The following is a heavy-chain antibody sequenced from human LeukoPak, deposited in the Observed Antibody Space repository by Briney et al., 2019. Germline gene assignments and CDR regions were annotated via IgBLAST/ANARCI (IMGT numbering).Heavy chain of an antibody. D-gene: IGHD6-19*01. CDR3: AKDSRWYPAYFQH. Sequence: GGSLRLSCEASGFTFSTYWMSWVRQAPGKGLEWVANIKQDGSEKYYVDSVKGRFTISRDNAKNSLYLQMNSLRAEDTALYYCAKDSRWYPAYFQHWGQGTLVTVSS. V-gene: IGHV3-7*03. CDR1: GFTFSTYW. CDR2: IKQDGSEK. J-gene: IGHJ1*01.